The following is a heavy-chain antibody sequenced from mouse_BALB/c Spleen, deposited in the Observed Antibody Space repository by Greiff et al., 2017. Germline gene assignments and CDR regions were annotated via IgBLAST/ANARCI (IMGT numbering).Heavy chain of an antibody. J-gene: IGHJ3*01. V-gene: IGHV1-37*01. CDR3: GRGGFITKGGFAY. Sequence: VHVKQSGPELVKPGASVKISCKASGYSFTGYFMNWVKQSHGKSLEWIGRINPYNGDTFYNQKFKGKATLTVDKSSSTAHMELLSLTSEDSAVYYCGRGGFITKGGFAYWGQGTLVTVSA. D-gene: IGHD1-1*01. CDR1: GYSFTGYF. CDR2: INPYNGDT.